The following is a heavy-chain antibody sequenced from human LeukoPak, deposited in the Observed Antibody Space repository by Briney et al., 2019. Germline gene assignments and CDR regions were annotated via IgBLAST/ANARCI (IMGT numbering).Heavy chain of an antibody. D-gene: IGHD1-26*01. CDR3: AKAGGSYYQYYYMDV. Sequence: GRSLRLSCAASGVTFDDYAMHWVRQAPGKGLEWVSGISWNSGSIGYADSVKGRFTISRDNAKNSLYLQMNSLRTEDTALYYCAKAGGSYYQYYYMDVWGKGTTVTVSS. CDR2: ISWNSGSI. CDR1: GVTFDDYA. J-gene: IGHJ6*03. V-gene: IGHV3-9*01.